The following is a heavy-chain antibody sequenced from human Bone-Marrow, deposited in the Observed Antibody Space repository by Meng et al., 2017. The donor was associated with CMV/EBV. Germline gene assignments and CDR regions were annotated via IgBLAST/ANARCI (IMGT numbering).Heavy chain of an antibody. D-gene: IGHD3-22*01. V-gene: IGHV1-69*05. Sequence: SVKVSCKASGGSFSNHAISWVRQAPGQGLEWMGGITPLFNTSNYPQKFRGRVTFTTDESTSTAYLELSSLRFEDTAVYYCARVGRGVVITPYWYFDLWGRGTLVTVSS. J-gene: IGHJ2*01. CDR1: GGSFSNHA. CDR2: ITPLFNTS. CDR3: ARVGRGVVITPYWYFDL.